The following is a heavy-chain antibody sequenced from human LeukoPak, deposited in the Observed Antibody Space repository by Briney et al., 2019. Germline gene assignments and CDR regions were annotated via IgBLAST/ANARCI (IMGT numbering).Heavy chain of an antibody. V-gene: IGHV3-48*01. CDR2: ISSSSSTI. J-gene: IGHJ6*03. Sequence: GGSLRLSCAASGFTFSSYSMNWVRQAPGKGLEWVSYISSSSSTIYYADSVKGRFTISRDNAKNSLYLQMNSLRAEGTAVYYCARSSITMVRGVIKSTTSWYHYYNMDVWGKGTTVTVSS. CDR3: ARSSITMVRGVIKSTTSWYHYYNMDV. CDR1: GFTFSSYS. D-gene: IGHD3-10*01.